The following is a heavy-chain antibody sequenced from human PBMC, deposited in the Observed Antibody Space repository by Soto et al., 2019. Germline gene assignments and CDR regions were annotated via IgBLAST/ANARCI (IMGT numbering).Heavy chain of an antibody. D-gene: IGHD6-13*01. CDR3: ARRVIVAAGRCDYYCYYIDV. CDR1: GYTFTSYG. J-gene: IGHJ6*03. Sequence: ASVKVSCKASGYTFTSYGISWARQAPGQGLEWMGWISAYNGNTNYAQKLQGRVTMTTDTSTSTAYMGLRSLRSDDTAVYYCARRVIVAAGRCDYYCYYIDVWGKGTTVTVSS. V-gene: IGHV1-18*01. CDR2: ISAYNGNT.